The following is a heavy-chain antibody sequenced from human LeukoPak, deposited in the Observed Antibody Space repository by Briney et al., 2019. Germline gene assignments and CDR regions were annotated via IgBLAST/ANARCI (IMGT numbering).Heavy chain of an antibody. Sequence: ASVKVSCKASGYTFTSYAMHWVRQAPGQRLEWMGWINAGNGNTKYSQKFQGRVTITRDTSANTAYMELSSLRSEDTAMYYCARGLMARYFDYWGQGTLVTVSS. J-gene: IGHJ4*02. V-gene: IGHV1-3*01. CDR1: GYTFTSYA. D-gene: IGHD5-24*01. CDR2: INAGNGNT. CDR3: ARGLMARYFDY.